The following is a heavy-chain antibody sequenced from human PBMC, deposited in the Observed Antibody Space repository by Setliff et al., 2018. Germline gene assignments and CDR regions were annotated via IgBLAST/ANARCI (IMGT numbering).Heavy chain of an antibody. CDR2: INSGNGNT. V-gene: IGHV1-3*01. CDR3: AREFTRYYNFWSAHRYYMDV. Sequence: ASVKVSCKASGYTFTSYAMHWVRQAPGQRLEWMGWINSGNGNTKYSQKFQGRVTITRDTSASTAYMELSSLRSEDTAVYYCAREFTRYYNFWSAHRYYMDVWGKGTTVTVSS. D-gene: IGHD3-3*01. J-gene: IGHJ6*03. CDR1: GYTFTSYA.